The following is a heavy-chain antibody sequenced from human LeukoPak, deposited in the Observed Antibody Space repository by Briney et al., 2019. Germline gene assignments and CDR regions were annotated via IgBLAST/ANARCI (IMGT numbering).Heavy chain of an antibody. V-gene: IGHV4-34*01. CDR1: GGSFSGYY. CDR2: INHSGST. J-gene: IGHJ4*02. Sequence: PSETLSLTCAVYGGSFSGYYWSWIRQPPGKGLEWIGEINHSGSTNYNPSLKSRVTISVDTSKNQFSLKLSSVTAADTAVYYCARGENSGSYHFDYWGQGTLVTVSS. CDR3: ARGENSGSYHFDY. D-gene: IGHD3-10*01.